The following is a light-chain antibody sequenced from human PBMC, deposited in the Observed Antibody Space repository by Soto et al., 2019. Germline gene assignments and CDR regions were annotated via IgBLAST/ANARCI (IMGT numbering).Light chain of an antibody. Sequence: TQSPATLSVSPGERVTLSCRASLSVSSNLAWYQQKPGQAPRLLIYGASTRATGVPDRFSGSGSETAFTLTISSLQSEDYAVYYCQHCSVWPTFGPGTKVDIK. V-gene: IGKV3-15*01. CDR1: LSVSSN. J-gene: IGKJ1*01. CDR2: GAS. CDR3: QHCSVWPT.